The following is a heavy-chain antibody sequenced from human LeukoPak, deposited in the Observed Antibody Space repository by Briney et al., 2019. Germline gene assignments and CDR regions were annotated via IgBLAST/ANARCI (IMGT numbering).Heavy chain of an antibody. CDR1: GSTFSDYY. D-gene: IGHD3-9*01. CDR3: ARVGRGFDWLLDY. CDR2: ISNSGSTI. V-gene: IGHV3-11*01. J-gene: IGHJ4*02. Sequence: GGSLRLSCAASGSTFSDYYMSWIRQAPGKGLEWVSYISNSGSTIYYADSVKGRFTISRDNAKNSLYLQMNSLRAEDTAVYYCARVGRGFDWLLDYWGQGTLVTVSS.